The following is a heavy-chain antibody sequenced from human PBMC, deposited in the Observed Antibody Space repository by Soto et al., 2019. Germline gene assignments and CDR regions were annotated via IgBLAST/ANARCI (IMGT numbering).Heavy chain of an antibody. J-gene: IGHJ4*02. V-gene: IGHV4-30-4*02. CDR3: AIGSRYLPVDY. CDR1: GGSISSGDYY. CDR2: IYYSGST. D-gene: IGHD1-1*01. Sequence: PSETLSLTCTVSGGSISSGDYYWSRIRQPPGKGLEWIGYIYYSGSTYYNPSLKSRVTISVDTSKNQFSLKLSSVTAADTAVYYCAIGSRYLPVDYWGQGTLVTVAS.